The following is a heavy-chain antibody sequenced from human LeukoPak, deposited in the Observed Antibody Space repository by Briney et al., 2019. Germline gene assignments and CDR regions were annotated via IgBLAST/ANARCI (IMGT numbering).Heavy chain of an antibody. J-gene: IGHJ4*02. CDR3: AREGLDTYYYDSSGPFDY. CDR1: GGSISSYY. D-gene: IGHD3-22*01. Sequence: SETLSLTCTVSGGSISSYYWSWIRQPPGKGLEWIGYIYYSGSTNYNPSLKSRVTISVDTSKNQFSLKLSSVTAADTAVYYCAREGLDTYYYDSSGPFDYWGQGTLVTVSS. V-gene: IGHV4-59*01. CDR2: IYYSGST.